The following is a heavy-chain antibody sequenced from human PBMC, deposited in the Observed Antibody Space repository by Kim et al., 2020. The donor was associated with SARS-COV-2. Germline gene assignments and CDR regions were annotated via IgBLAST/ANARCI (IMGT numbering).Heavy chain of an antibody. Sequence: ASVKVSCKTSGYSFINYGMHWVRQAPGQGLEWMGWINTNNGNPTYGQGFAGRYVFSLDTSVSTAYLQISSLKAEDTAVDYCASVASHYHDSNGSWAFDLWGQGTMVTVSS. CDR2: INTNNGNP. CDR1: GYSFINYG. D-gene: IGHD3-22*01. J-gene: IGHJ3*01. V-gene: IGHV7-4-1*02. CDR3: ASVASHYHDSNGSWAFDL.